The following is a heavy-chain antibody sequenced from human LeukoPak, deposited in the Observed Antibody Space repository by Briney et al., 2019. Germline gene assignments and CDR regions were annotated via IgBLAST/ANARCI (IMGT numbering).Heavy chain of an antibody. CDR3: TPLSVATTFDF. J-gene: IGHJ4*02. V-gene: IGHV3-48*03. Sequence: QPGGSLRLSWAASGFSFSVYEIHGVRHAPGKGLEWISDISSSGTTTYYADSVKGRFTISRDNSKNSLYLQMNSLRAEDTAVYYCTPLSVATTFDFWGQGTLVTVSS. CDR1: GFSFSVYE. CDR2: ISSSGTTT. D-gene: IGHD1-26*01.